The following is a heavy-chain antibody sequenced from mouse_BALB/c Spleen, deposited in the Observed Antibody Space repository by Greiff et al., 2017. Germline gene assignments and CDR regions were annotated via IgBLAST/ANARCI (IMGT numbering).Heavy chain of an antibody. Sequence: VQLQQSGAELVKPGASVKLSCTASGFNIKDTYMHWVKQRPEQGLEWIGRIDPANGNTKYDPKFQGKATITADTSSNTAYLQLSSLTSEDTAVYDCARVYYGSSFFDYWGQGTTLTVSS. CDR3: ARVYYGSSFFDY. CDR2: IDPANGNT. D-gene: IGHD1-1*01. J-gene: IGHJ2*01. V-gene: IGHV14-3*02. CDR1: GFNIKDTY.